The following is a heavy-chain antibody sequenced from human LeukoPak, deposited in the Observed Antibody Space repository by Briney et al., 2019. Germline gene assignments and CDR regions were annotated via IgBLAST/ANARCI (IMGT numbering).Heavy chain of an antibody. Sequence: PSETLSLTCAVYGGSFSGYYWSWLRQPPGKGLEWIGEINHSGSTNYNPSLKSRVTISVDTSKNQFSLKLSSVTAADTAVYYCARLEEAGSYFYYYYYMDVWGKGTTVTISS. CDR2: INHSGST. J-gene: IGHJ6*03. D-gene: IGHD3-10*01. CDR3: ARLEEAGSYFYYYYYMDV. V-gene: IGHV4-34*01. CDR1: GGSFSGYY.